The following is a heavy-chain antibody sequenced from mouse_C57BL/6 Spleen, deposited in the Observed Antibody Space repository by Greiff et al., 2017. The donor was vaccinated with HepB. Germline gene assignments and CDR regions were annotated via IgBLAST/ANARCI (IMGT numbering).Heavy chain of an antibody. CDR3: ARKSNYEGFAY. CDR2: ISYDGSN. CDR1: GYSITSGYY. D-gene: IGHD2-5*01. Sequence: EVKLQESGPGLVKPSQSLSLTCSVTGYSITSGYYWNWIRQFPGNQLEWMGYISYDGSNNYNPSLKNRISITRDTSKNQFFLKLNSVTTEDTATYYCARKSNYEGFAYWGQGTLVTVSA. J-gene: IGHJ3*01. V-gene: IGHV3-6*01.